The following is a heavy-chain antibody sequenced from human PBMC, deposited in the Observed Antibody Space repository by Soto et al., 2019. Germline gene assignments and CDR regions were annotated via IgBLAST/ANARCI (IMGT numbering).Heavy chain of an antibody. V-gene: IGHV5-51*01. Sequence: GESLKISCKGSGYSFSSYWIGWVRQMPGKGLEWMGIIWPGDSETRYSPSFQGQVTISADKSISAAYLQWSSPEASDTAMHYCARGHYDTTGYGAFDIWGQGTMVTVSS. CDR1: GYSFSSYW. D-gene: IGHD3-22*01. CDR3: ARGHYDTTGYGAFDI. J-gene: IGHJ3*02. CDR2: IWPGDSET.